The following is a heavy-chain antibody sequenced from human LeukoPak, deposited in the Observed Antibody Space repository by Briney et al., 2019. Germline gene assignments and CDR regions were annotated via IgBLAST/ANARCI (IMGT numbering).Heavy chain of an antibody. CDR2: INHSGST. J-gene: IGHJ4*02. D-gene: IGHD2-15*01. CDR1: GGSFSGYY. Sequence: SETLSLTCAVYGGSFSGYYWSWIRQPPGKGLEWIGEINHSGSTNYNPSLKSRVTISVDTSKNQFSLKLSSVTAADTAVYYCARRRLRRGYHFDYWGQGTLVTVSS. V-gene: IGHV4-34*01. CDR3: ARRRLRRGYHFDY.